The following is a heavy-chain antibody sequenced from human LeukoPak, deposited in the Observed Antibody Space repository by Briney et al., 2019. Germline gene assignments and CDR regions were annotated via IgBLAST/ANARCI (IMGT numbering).Heavy chain of an antibody. D-gene: IGHD1-20*01. CDR3: ARVISGTDFDY. J-gene: IGHJ4*02. Sequence: PGGSLRLSCAASGFTVSSNYMSWVRQAPGKGLEWVSVIYSGGSTYYADSVKARFTISRDNSKNTLYLQMNSLRAEDTAVYYCARVISGTDFDYWGQGTLATVSS. CDR1: GFTVSSNY. CDR2: IYSGGST. V-gene: IGHV3-66*01.